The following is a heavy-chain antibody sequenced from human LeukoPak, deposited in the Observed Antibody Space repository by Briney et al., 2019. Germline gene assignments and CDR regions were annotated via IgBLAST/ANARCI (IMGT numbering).Heavy chain of an antibody. CDR3: ARDSSSSSDY. V-gene: IGHV1-2*02. D-gene: IGHD6-6*01. J-gene: IGHJ4*02. CDR1: GHTFTGYY. Sequence: ASVKVSCRASGHTFTGYYMHWVRQAPGQGLEWMGWINPNSGGTNYAQKFQGRVTMTRDTSICTAYMELSRLRSDDTAVYYCARDSSSSSDYWGQGTLVTVSS. CDR2: INPNSGGT.